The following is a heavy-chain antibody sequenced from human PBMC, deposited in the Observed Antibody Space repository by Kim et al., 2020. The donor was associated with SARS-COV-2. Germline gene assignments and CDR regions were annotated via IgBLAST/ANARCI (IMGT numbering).Heavy chain of an antibody. V-gene: IGHV3-48*02. Sequence: GGSLRLSCATSGFTFSAYDMNWVRQAPGKGLEWLSFITKSSTTIYYADSVEGRFTISRDNAKNSLFLQMNSLRDEDTAIYYCVRDRMGGAFARWGQGTMVTVSS. CDR1: GFTFSAYD. CDR3: VRDRMGGAFAR. D-gene: IGHD3-16*01. J-gene: IGHJ3*02. CDR2: ITKSSTTI.